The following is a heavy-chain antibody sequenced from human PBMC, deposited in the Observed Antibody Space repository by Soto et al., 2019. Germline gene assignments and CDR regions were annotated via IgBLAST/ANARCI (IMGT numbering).Heavy chain of an antibody. V-gene: IGHV1-2*02. D-gene: IGHD1-20*01. CDR2: INPNNGDT. Sequence: SVKVSCKASRYTFTAYFIHWVRQAPGQGLEWMGWINPNNGDTGYAEKFLGRLTMTRDTSINTAYMELNRLRSDDTAVYYCARESYNWNYDYWGQGSLVTVSS. J-gene: IGHJ4*02. CDR3: ARESYNWNYDY. CDR1: RYTFTAYF.